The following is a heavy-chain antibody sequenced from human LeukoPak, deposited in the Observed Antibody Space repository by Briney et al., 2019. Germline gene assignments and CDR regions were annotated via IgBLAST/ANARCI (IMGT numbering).Heavy chain of an antibody. Sequence: GGLRLSCAASGVTFSSDWMRGVRQAPGKGVERVANIKQEGREKYYVDSFNCRFTISRYNPKHSLYLQMNSLRAEDTAVYYCATGREEYYDFWSGYYTSDYYYYYMDVWGKGTTVTVSS. CDR3: ATGREEYYDFWSGYYTSDYYYYYMDV. J-gene: IGHJ6*03. D-gene: IGHD3-3*01. CDR2: IKQEGREK. V-gene: IGHV3-7*01. CDR1: GVTFSSDW.